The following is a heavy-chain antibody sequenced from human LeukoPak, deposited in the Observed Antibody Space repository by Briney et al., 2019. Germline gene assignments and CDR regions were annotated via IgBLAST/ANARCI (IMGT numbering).Heavy chain of an antibody. D-gene: IGHD1-7*01. V-gene: IGHV3-9*01. CDR2: ISWNSGSI. Sequence: GGSLRLSCAASGFTFDDYAMHWVRQAPGKGLEWVSGISWNSGSIGYADSVKGRFTISRDNAKNSLYLQMNSLRAEDTALYYCAKDRPPRYNWNYVEGWYFDLWGRGTLVTVSS. CDR1: GFTFDDYA. CDR3: AKDRPPRYNWNYVEGWYFDL. J-gene: IGHJ2*01.